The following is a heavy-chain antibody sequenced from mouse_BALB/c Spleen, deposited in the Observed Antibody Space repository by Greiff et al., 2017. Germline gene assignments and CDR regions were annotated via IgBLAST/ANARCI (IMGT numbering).Heavy chain of an antibody. V-gene: IGHV5-4*02. D-gene: IGHD2-2*01. CDR1: GFTFSDYY. Sequence: DVMLVESGGGLVKPGGSLKLSCAASGFTFSDYYMYWVRQTPEKRLEWVATISDGGSYTYYPDSVTGRFTISRYNAKNKLYLQISMMKSEDAAMYYCAREGGYDEEGYSFDYWGQGTTLTVSS. CDR2: ISDGGSYT. J-gene: IGHJ2*01. CDR3: AREGGYDEEGYSFDY.